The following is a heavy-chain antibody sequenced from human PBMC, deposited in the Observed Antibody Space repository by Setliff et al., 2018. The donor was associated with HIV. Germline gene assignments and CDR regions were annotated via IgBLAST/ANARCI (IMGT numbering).Heavy chain of an antibody. V-gene: IGHV4-34*01. CDR3: ATKGWNAYKAFDY. CDR2: ITHSGST. CDR1: GDSFSDYS. Sequence: LSLTCAVYGDSFSDYSCNWIRQTPEKGLEWIAEITHSGSTNYNPSLRGRVTIALGTSKNHFSLNLRSVSAADTGFYYCATKGWNAYKAFDYWGQGTLVTVSS. J-gene: IGHJ4*02. D-gene: IGHD1-1*01.